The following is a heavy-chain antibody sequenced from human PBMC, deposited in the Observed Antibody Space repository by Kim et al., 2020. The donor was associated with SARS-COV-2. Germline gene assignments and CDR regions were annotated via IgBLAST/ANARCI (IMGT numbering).Heavy chain of an antibody. Sequence: VKGRFTISRDNSKNTLYLQMNSLRAEDTAGDYCARDGIGYCSGGSCYFDYWGQGTLVSVSS. J-gene: IGHJ4*02. D-gene: IGHD2-15*01. V-gene: IGHV3-30*07. CDR3: ARDGIGYCSGGSCYFDY.